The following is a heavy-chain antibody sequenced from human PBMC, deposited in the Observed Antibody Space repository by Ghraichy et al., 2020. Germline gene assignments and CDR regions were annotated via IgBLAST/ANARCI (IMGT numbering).Heavy chain of an antibody. D-gene: IGHD4-17*01. J-gene: IGHJ5*02. Sequence: ASVKVSCKASGYTFTSYGISWVRQAPGQGLEWMGWISAYNGNTNYAQKLQGRVTMTTDTSTSTAYMELRSLRSDDTAVYYCARDYGDFIWGWFDPWGQGTLVTVSS. CDR3: ARDYGDFIWGWFDP. CDR1: GYTFTSYG. CDR2: ISAYNGNT. V-gene: IGHV1-18*04.